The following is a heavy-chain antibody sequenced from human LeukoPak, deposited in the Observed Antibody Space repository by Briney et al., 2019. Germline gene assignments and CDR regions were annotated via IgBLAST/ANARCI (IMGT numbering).Heavy chain of an antibody. CDR1: GYTLTELS. V-gene: IGHV1-24*01. CDR3: APGGNMGGRWLAYNWFDP. Sequence: ASVKVSCKVSGYTLTELSMHWVRQAPGKGLEWMGGFDPEDGETIYAQKFQGRVTMTEDTSTDTAYMELSSLRSEDTAVYYCAPGGNMGGRWLAYNWFDPWGQGTLVTVSS. J-gene: IGHJ5*02. CDR2: FDPEDGET. D-gene: IGHD2-15*01.